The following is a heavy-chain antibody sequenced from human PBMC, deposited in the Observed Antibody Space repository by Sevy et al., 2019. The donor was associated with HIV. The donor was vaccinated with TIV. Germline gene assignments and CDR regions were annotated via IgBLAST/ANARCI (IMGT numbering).Heavy chain of an antibody. D-gene: IGHD1-26*01. Sequence: GGSLRLSCAASEFTFSSYNMNWVRQAPGKGLEWVSSISGSSNYIYYAESVKGRFRISRDNVKDTLYLQMNSLRADDTGVYYCARGSPVGSYDYFDYWGQGTLVTVSS. V-gene: IGHV3-21*06. CDR1: EFTFSSYN. J-gene: IGHJ4*02. CDR2: ISGSSNYI. CDR3: ARGSPVGSYDYFDY.